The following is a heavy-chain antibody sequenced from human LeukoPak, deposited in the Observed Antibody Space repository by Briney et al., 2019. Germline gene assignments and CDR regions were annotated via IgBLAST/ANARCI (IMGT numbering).Heavy chain of an antibody. V-gene: IGHV3-30*01. CDR1: GFTFSSYA. CDR2: ISYGGSNK. Sequence: GRSLRLSCAASGFTFSSYAMHWVRQAPGKGLEWVAVISYGGSNKYYADSVKGRFTISRDNSKNTLYLQMNSLRAEDTAVYYCARGSYYYYYMDVWGKGTTVTVSS. CDR3: ARGSYYYYYMDV. J-gene: IGHJ6*03.